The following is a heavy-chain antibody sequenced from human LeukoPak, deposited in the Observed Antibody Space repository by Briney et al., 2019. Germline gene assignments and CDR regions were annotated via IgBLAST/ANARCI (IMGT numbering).Heavy chain of an antibody. D-gene: IGHD6-19*01. CDR3: ARVLSDSSGWYHFDY. J-gene: IGHJ4*02. CDR1: GFTVSSNY. V-gene: IGHV3-53*01. Sequence: GGSLRLSCAAFGFTVSSNYMSWVRQAPGKGLEWVSVIYSGGGTYYADSVRGRFTISRDNSKNTLSLQMNSLRAEDTAVYYCARVLSDSSGWYHFDYWGQGTLVTVSS. CDR2: IYSGGGT.